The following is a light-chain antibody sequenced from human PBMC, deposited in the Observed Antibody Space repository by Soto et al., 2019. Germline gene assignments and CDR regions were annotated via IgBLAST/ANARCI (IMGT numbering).Light chain of an antibody. V-gene: IGLV2-14*03. CDR1: SSDVGGYNY. CDR2: YVS. CDR3: SSYTSSSTLYV. Sequence: QTVVSEPAFVPGCPRLSITISCTGTSSDVGGYNYVSWYQHHPGKAPNLMIYYVSNRPSGVSNRFSGSKSGNTASLTISGLQAEDEADYYCSSYTSSSTLYVFGTGTKVTVL. J-gene: IGLJ1*01.